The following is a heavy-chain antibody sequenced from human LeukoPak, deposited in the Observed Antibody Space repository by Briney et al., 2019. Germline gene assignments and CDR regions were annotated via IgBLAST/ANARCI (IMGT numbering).Heavy chain of an antibody. CDR3: ARGSLTGTTWAFDI. CDR2: ISSSSSYI. D-gene: IGHD1-20*01. V-gene: IGHV3-21*01. Sequence: PGGSLRLSCAASGFTFSSYSMNWVRQAPGKGLECVSSISSSSSYIYYADSVKGRFTISRDNAKNSLYLQMNSLRAEDTAAYYCARGSLTGTTWAFDIWGQGTMVTVSS. CDR1: GFTFSSYS. J-gene: IGHJ3*02.